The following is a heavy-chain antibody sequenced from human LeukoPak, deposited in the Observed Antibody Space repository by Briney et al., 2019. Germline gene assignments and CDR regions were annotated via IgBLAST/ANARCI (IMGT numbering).Heavy chain of an antibody. V-gene: IGHV4-38-2*02. CDR1: GYFISSGYY. J-gene: IGHJ4*02. CDR2: IYHSGST. CDR3: ARYYTSGSFDY. Sequence: SETLSLTFTVSGYFISSGYYWGWIRQPPGKGLEWIGRIYHSGSTYYNPSLKSRVTISVDTSKNQLSLKLSSVTAADTAVYYCARYYTSGSFDYWGQGTLVTVSS. D-gene: IGHD3-10*01.